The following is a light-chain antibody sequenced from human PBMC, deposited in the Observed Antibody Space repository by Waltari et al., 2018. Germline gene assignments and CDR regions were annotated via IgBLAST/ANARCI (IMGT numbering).Light chain of an antibody. CDR1: QGISKE. V-gene: IGKV1-27*01. J-gene: IGKJ2*03. CDR2: AAS. CDR3: QQDYATPYS. Sequence: DIQMTQSPSSLSASVGDRVTVTCRASQGISKELSWYQQKPGKAPTLLIYAASTLQTGVSSRFSGSGSGTDFTLAISSLQPEDVATYFCQQDYATPYSFGQGTKVEMK.